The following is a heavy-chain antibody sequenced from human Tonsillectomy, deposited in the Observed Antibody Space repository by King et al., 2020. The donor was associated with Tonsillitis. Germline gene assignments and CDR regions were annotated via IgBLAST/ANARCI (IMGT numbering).Heavy chain of an antibody. D-gene: IGHD1-14*01. CDR1: GGSISGDY. CDR2: VFDSDIT. CDR3: ARRAIAPASHSLFDY. J-gene: IGHJ4*02. V-gene: IGHV4-59*01. Sequence: QLQESGPGRVKPSETLSLTCTVSGGSISGDYWNWIRQAPGKGLEWIGYVFDSDITDYNPSLRGRVTISRDTSENQISQKMMSVTAADTAVDYCARRAIAPASHSLFDYGGRGTLVTVTS.